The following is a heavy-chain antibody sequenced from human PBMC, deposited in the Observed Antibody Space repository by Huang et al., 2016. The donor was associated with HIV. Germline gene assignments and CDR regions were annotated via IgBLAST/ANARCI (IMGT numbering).Heavy chain of an antibody. V-gene: IGHV3-30*02. CDR3: ARAVDGFNSKGFYMDV. D-gene: IGHD5-12*01. J-gene: IGHJ6*03. CDR1: GFIFVNFG. Sequence: VQLVESGGGVVQPGGSLRLSCGASGFIFVNFGMHGVGQAPGKVLKGVGIIRSDGSNEYKGEYVKGRFSNCRDNYGNMGYLQMNSLGDGDTAIYCCARAVDGFNSKGFYMDVWGKETAVIVSS. CDR2: IRSDGSNE.